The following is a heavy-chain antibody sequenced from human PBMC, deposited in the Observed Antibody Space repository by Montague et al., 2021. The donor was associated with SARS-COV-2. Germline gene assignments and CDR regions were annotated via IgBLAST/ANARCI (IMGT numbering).Heavy chain of an antibody. D-gene: IGHD2-2*01. V-gene: IGHV4-39*01. CDR2: IYYSGRT. Sequence: SETLSLTCTVSGGSISGSSYSWVWIRQPPGMGLDWIVSIYYSGRTYYNPSLKSRVTISVDTSKNQFSLKLSSVTAADTAVYYCARHPLGYCSSTSCYVGWGQGTLVTVSS. CDR3: ARHPLGYCSSTSCYVG. CDR1: GGSISGSSYS. J-gene: IGHJ4*02.